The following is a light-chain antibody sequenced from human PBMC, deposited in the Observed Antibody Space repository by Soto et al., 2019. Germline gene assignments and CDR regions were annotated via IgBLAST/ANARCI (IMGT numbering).Light chain of an antibody. CDR1: QSAFYSPNNKSY. V-gene: IGKV4-1*01. CDR3: QQYYSAFPFN. Sequence: DVVMTQYPDSLAVALGERATINCKTSQSAFYSPNNKSYLAWYQQTPGQAPKLLIYWASTRLSGVPDRFSGSGSGTDFTLTISSLQAADVAVYYCQQYYSAFPFNFGPGTKVDIK. CDR2: WAS. J-gene: IGKJ3*01.